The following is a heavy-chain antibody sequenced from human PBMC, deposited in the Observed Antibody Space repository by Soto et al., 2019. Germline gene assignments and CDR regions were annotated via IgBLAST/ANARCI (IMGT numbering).Heavy chain of an antibody. J-gene: IGHJ1*01. D-gene: IGHD4-4*01. V-gene: IGHV3-23*01. CDR3: SKSANDDYRQHRFQH. CDR1: GFTFSSYA. CDR2: ISGSGGST. Sequence: GGSLRLSCAASGFTFSSYAMSWVRQAPGKGLEWVSAISGSGGSTYYADSVKGRFTISRNNSKNTLYLQMNSLRAEDAAVYYCSKSANDDYRQHRFQHWGQGTLVTVSS.